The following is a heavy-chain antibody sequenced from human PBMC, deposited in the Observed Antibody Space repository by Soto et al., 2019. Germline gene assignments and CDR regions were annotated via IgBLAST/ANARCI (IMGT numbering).Heavy chain of an antibody. CDR3: ARKVPGSTSRPDYWYFDL. V-gene: IGHV3-23*01. D-gene: IGHD3-10*01. Sequence: VPLLESGGGLVQPGGSLRLSCAGSGFTFINYAMNWVRQAPGKGLEWVSTISGGGDAPFFADSVRGQFPISRDNSKNTVTLQMNNLGVDDTAVYFCARKVPGSTSRPDYWYFDLWGRGTLVTVSS. J-gene: IGHJ2*01. CDR2: ISGGGDAP. CDR1: GFTFINYA.